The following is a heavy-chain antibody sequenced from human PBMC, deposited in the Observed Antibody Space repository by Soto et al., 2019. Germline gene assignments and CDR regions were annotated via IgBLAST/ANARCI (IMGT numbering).Heavy chain of an antibody. V-gene: IGHV3-23*01. Sequence: EVQLLESGGGLVQPGGSLRLSCAASGFTVSSYAMSWVRQAPGKGLGWVSVISGSGSTYSADSVKGRLPISRDSSKNTVYRQMNSLRAEDTAVYYCAKALRFTFTTGYYMDVWGRGTTVTVSS. CDR1: GFTVSSYA. CDR2: ISGSGST. D-gene: IGHD3-16*01. CDR3: AKALRFTFTTGYYMDV. J-gene: IGHJ6*03.